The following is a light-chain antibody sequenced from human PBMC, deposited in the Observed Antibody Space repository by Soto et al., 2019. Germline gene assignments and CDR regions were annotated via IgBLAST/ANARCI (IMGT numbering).Light chain of an antibody. CDR3: QQRSNCSPFT. J-gene: IGKJ3*01. CDR2: DAS. CDR1: QSVSSY. V-gene: IGKV3-11*01. Sequence: EIVLTQSPATLSLSPGERATLSCRASQSVSSYLAWYQQKPGQAPRLLIYDASNRATGIPARFSGSGSGADFTVTISSLEPEDFAVYYCQQRSNCSPFTFGPGTKVDIK.